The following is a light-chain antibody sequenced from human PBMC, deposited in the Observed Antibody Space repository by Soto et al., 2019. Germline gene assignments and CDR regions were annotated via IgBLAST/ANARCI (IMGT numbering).Light chain of an antibody. Sequence: QSALTQPASVSGSPGQSIAISCTGTSSDVGGYNYVSWYQHHPGKAPKLMIYDVSNRPSGVSNRFSGSKSGNTASLTISGLQAEDEADYYCSSYTSSSTYVFGTGTMVTVL. V-gene: IGLV2-14*03. J-gene: IGLJ1*01. CDR2: DVS. CDR1: SSDVGGYNY. CDR3: SSYTSSSTYV.